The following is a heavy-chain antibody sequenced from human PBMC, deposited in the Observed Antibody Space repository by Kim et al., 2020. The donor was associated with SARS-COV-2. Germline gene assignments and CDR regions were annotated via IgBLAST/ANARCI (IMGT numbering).Heavy chain of an antibody. Sequence: SETLSLTCTVSGGSISSYYWSWIRQPPGKGLECIGYIYYSGSTNYNPSLKSRVTISVYTSKNQFSLKLSSVTAADTAVYYCAISEWQLGLFDYWGQGTLVTLSS. J-gene: IGHJ4*02. V-gene: IGHV4-59*01. CDR1: GGSISSYY. CDR3: AISEWQLGLFDY. D-gene: IGHD1-26*01. CDR2: IYYSGST.